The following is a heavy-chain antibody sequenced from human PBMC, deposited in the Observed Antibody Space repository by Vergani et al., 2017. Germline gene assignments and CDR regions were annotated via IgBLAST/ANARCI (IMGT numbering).Heavy chain of an antibody. D-gene: IGHD2-2*01. CDR1: GFTFSNAW. CDR2: IKSKTDGGTT. V-gene: IGHV3-15*01. CDR3: TTVWGCSSTSCHTHAPKFDY. Sequence: EVQLVESGGGLVKPGGSLRLSCAASGFTFSNAWMSWVRQAPGKGLEWVGRIKSKTDGGTTDYAAPVKGRFTISRDDSKNTLYLQMNSLKTEDTAVYYCTTVWGCSSTSCHTHAPKFDYWGQGTLVTVSS. J-gene: IGHJ4*02.